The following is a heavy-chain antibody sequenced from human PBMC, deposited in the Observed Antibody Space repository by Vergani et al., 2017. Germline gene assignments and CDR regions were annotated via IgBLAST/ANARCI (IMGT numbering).Heavy chain of an antibody. CDR1: GYSISSGYY. D-gene: IGHD5-18*01. CDR2: IYHSGST. CDR3: ARGRGYSYGGGWFDP. V-gene: IGHV4-38-2*01. J-gene: IGHJ5*02. Sequence: QAQLQESGPGLVKPSETLSLTCAVSGYSISSGYYWGWIRQPPGKGLEWIGSIYHSGSTYYNPSLKSRVTISVDTSKNQFSLKLSSVTAADTAVYYCARGRGYSYGGGWFDPWGQGTLVTVSS.